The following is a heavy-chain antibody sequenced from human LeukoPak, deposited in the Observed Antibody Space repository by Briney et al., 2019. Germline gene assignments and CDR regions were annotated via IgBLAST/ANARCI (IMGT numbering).Heavy chain of an antibody. CDR1: GYTFAGYY. CDR2: INPNSGDT. J-gene: IGHJ5*02. CDR3: ARAPYCDSSSCYTGSNWFDP. D-gene: IGHD2-2*02. Sequence: GASVKVSCTASGYTFAGYYVHWVRQAPGQGPEWMGWINPNSGDTNYAQKFQGRVTMTRDTSISTAYMEMSRLRPDDAAVYYCARAPYCDSSSCYTGSNWFDPWGQGTLVTVSS. V-gene: IGHV1-2*02.